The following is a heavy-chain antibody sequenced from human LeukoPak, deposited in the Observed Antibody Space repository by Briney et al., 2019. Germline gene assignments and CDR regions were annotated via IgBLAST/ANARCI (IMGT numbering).Heavy chain of an antibody. CDR2: ISSSSSYI. J-gene: IGHJ6*03. V-gene: IGHV3-21*04. D-gene: IGHD6-13*01. Sequence: GGSLRLSCAASGFSFSSFGMSWVRQAPGKGLEWVSSISSSSSYIYYADSVKGRFTISRDNAKNSLYLQMNSLRAEDTAVYYCAKGASRSSWYFSYYYMDVWGKGTTVTISS. CDR1: GFSFSSFG. CDR3: AKGASRSSWYFSYYYMDV.